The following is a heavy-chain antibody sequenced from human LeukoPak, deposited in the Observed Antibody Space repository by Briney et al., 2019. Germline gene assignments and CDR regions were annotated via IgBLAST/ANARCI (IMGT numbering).Heavy chain of an antibody. J-gene: IGHJ4*02. CDR2: IFYSGAT. Sequence: PSETLSLTCTVSGLSISSGYNYWSWLRQRPGKGLEWIGYIFYSGATYYNLSLKSRLNLSVDTSKNQFSLNLSSVTAADTAVYYCARKYPYYVYFDYWGQGTLVTVSS. CDR1: GLSISSGYNY. D-gene: IGHD3-16*01. V-gene: IGHV4-31*03. CDR3: ARKYPYYVYFDY.